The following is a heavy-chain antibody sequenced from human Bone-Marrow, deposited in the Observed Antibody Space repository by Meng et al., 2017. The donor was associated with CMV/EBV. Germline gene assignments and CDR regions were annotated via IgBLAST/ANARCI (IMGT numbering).Heavy chain of an antibody. CDR2: INSDGSST. Sequence: GESLKISCAASGFTFSSYWMHWVRQAPGKGLVWVSRINSDGSSTSYADSVKGRFTISRDNAKNSLYLQMNSLRAEDMALYYCAKEGYCSSTSCLSYYGMDVWGQGTTVTVSS. J-gene: IGHJ6*02. CDR1: GFTFSSYW. D-gene: IGHD2-2*01. V-gene: IGHV3-74*01. CDR3: AKEGYCSSTSCLSYYGMDV.